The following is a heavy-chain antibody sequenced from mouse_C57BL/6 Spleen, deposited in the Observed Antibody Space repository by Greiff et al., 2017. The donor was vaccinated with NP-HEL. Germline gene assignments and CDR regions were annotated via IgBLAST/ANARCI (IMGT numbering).Heavy chain of an antibody. CDR1: GYTFTSYW. D-gene: IGHD1-1*01. V-gene: IGHV1-59*01. CDR2: IDPSDSYT. Sequence: VQLQQSGAELVRPGTSVKLSCKASGYTFTSYWMHWVKQRPGQGLEWIGVIDPSDSYTNYNQKFKGKATLTVDTSSSTAYMQLSSLTSEDSAVYYCARATTVAARAMDYWGQGTSVTVSS. J-gene: IGHJ4*01. CDR3: ARATTVAARAMDY.